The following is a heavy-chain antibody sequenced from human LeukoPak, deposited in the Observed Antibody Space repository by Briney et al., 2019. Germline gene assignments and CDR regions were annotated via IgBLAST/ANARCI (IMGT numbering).Heavy chain of an antibody. V-gene: IGHV3-30-3*01. CDR1: GFTFSSYA. J-gene: IGHJ4*02. CDR2: ISYDGSNK. CDR3: AREVGRWLVQGY. D-gene: IGHD6-19*01. Sequence: PGGSLRLSCAASGFTFSSYAMHWVRQAPGKGLEWVAVISYDGSNKYYADSVKGRFTISRDNSKSTLYLQMNSLRAEDTAVYYCAREVGRWLVQGYWGQGTLVTVSS.